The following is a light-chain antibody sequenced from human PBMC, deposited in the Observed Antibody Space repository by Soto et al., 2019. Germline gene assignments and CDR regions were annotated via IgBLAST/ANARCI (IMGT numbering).Light chain of an antibody. J-gene: IGLJ7*01. V-gene: IGLV2-23*01. CDR2: EGS. CDR1: SSDVGSYNL. Sequence: QSALTQPASVSGSPGQSITISCTGTSSDVGSYNLVSWYQQHPGKAPKLMIYEGSKRPSGVSNRFSGSKSGNTASPTISGLQAEDEADYYCCSYAGSKGTAVFGGGTQLTVL. CDR3: CSYAGSKGTAV.